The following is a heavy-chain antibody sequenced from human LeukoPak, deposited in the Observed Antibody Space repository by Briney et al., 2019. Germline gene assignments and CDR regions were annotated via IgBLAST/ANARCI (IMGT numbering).Heavy chain of an antibody. V-gene: IGHV3-21*01. J-gene: IGHJ4*02. CDR2: LGSSSSKV. CDR3: TRDGIGPHDF. CDR1: GFTFSFYS. Sequence: KSGGSLRLSCAASGFTFSFYSMNWVRQAPGKGLEWVSSLGSSSSKVSYVDSVKGRFTISRDNAKNSLYLQMDSLRGEDTAVYYCTRDGIGPHDFWGQGTLVTVSS.